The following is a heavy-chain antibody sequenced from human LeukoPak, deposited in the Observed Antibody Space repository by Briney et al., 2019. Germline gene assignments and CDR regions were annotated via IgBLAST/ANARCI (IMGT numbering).Heavy chain of an antibody. Sequence: GGSLRLSCAASGFTFSSYAMHWVRQAPGKGLEWVAVISYDGSNKYYADSVKGRFTISRDNSKNTLYLQMNSLRAEDTAVYYCARLFRGINYGMDVWGQGTTVTVSS. V-gene: IGHV3-30-3*01. CDR2: ISYDGSNK. J-gene: IGHJ6*02. D-gene: IGHD1-14*01. CDR1: GFTFSSYA. CDR3: ARLFRGINYGMDV.